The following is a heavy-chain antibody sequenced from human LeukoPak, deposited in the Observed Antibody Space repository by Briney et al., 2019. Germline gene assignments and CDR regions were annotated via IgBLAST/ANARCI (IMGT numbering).Heavy chain of an antibody. CDR3: AKERYSSSSLFAVTPFDY. V-gene: IGHV3-30*02. D-gene: IGHD6-13*01. CDR2: IRYDGSDR. CDR1: EFTFSNYG. Sequence: GGSLRLSCVASEFTFSNYGMHWVRQAPGKGLEWVAYIRYDGSDRYYADSVKGRFTISRDNSKNTLYLQMNGLRVEDTAVYYCAKERYSSSSLFAVTPFDYWGQGTRITVSS. J-gene: IGHJ4*02.